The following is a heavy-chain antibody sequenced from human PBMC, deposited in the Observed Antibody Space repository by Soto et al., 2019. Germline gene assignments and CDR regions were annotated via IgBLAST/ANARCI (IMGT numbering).Heavy chain of an antibody. D-gene: IGHD1-26*01. Sequence: SETLSLTCTVSGASITFGGYSWSWIRQTPGKGLEWIGYINHLETTFYNPSFESRLTLSIDRAKNQFSLKLHSMSAADRAVYFCARGGGSDSFDYWGQGRLVPVYS. V-gene: IGHV4-30-2*01. J-gene: IGHJ4*02. CDR3: ARGGGSDSFDY. CDR1: GASITFGGYS. CDR2: INHLETT.